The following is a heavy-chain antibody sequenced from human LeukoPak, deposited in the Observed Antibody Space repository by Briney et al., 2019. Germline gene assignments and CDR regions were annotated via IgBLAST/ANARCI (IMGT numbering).Heavy chain of an antibody. CDR3: TTEVLRFLEWQDAFDI. J-gene: IGHJ3*02. D-gene: IGHD3-3*01. Sequence: PGGSLRLSCAASGFTFSNAWMSWVRQAPGKGLEWVGRIKSKTDGGTTDYAAPVKGRFTISRDDSKNTLYLQMNSLKTEDTTVYYCTTEVLRFLEWQDAFDIWGQGTMVTVSS. CDR1: GFTFSNAW. V-gene: IGHV3-15*01. CDR2: IKSKTDGGTT.